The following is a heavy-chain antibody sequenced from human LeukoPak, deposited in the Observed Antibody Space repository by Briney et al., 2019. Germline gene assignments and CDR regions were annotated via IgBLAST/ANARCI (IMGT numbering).Heavy chain of an antibody. CDR3: ATGIVGATIDYYYYMDV. Sequence: ASVKVSCKASGYTFTRYYMHWVRQAPGQGLEWMGIINPSGGNTNYAQKFQGRVTMTEDTSTDTAYMELSSLRSEDTAVYYCATGIVGATIDYYYYMDVWGKGTTVTVSS. CDR1: GYTFTRYY. J-gene: IGHJ6*03. V-gene: IGHV1-46*01. D-gene: IGHD1-26*01. CDR2: INPSGGNT.